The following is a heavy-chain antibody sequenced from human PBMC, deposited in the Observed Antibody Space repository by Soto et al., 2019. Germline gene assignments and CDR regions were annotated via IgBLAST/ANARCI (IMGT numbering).Heavy chain of an antibody. CDR2: INPNSGGT. CDR3: ARDPLYSSGSSRGYYYYYGMDV. Sequence: ASVKVSCKASGYTFTGYYMHWVRQAPGQGLEWMGWINPNSGGTNYAQKFQGWVTMTRDTSISTAYMELSRLRSDDTAVYYCARDPLYSSGSSRGYYYYYGMDVWGQGTTVTV. D-gene: IGHD6-19*01. J-gene: IGHJ6*02. CDR1: GYTFTGYY. V-gene: IGHV1-2*04.